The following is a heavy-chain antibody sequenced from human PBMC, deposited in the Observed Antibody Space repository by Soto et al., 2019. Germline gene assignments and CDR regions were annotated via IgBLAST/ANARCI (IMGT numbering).Heavy chain of an antibody. CDR2: VYSGGTT. D-gene: IGHD3-10*01. CDR3: ARGRSASSDFDS. Sequence: GGSLRLSWAASGVTVSTYYMNWVRQAPGEGLEWVSVVYSGGTTYYADSVRGRFTISRDNSKSTLFLQMNSLRAEDTAVYYCARGRSASSDFDSWGQGTLVTVSS. V-gene: IGHV3-66*01. CDR1: GVTVSTYY. J-gene: IGHJ4*02.